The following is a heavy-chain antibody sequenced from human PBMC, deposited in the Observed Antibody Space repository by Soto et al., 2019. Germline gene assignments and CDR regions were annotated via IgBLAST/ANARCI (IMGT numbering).Heavy chain of an antibody. V-gene: IGHV4-59*01. CDR2: IYYSGST. CDR3: ARGGHFAFDI. CDR1: GGSFSGYY. J-gene: IGHJ3*02. Sequence: SETLSLTCAVYGGSFSGYYWSWIRQPPGKGLEWIGYIYYSGSTNYNPSLKSRVTISVDTSKNQFSLKLSSVTAADTAVYYCARGGHFAFDIWGQGTMVTVSS. D-gene: IGHD3-3*02.